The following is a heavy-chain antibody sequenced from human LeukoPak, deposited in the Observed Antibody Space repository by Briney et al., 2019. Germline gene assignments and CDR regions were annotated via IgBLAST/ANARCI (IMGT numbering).Heavy chain of an antibody. V-gene: IGHV3-11*01. CDR3: AGGYCSSPSCYGRTPFDH. CDR1: GFTFSDYY. Sequence: GGSLRLSCAASGFTFSDYYMSWIRQAPGKGLEWVSYISSSGSTIYYADSVKGRFTISRDNAKNSLYLQMNSLRAEDTAVYYCAGGYCSSPSCYGRTPFDHWGQGTLVTVSS. D-gene: IGHD2-2*03. CDR2: ISSSGSTI. J-gene: IGHJ4*02.